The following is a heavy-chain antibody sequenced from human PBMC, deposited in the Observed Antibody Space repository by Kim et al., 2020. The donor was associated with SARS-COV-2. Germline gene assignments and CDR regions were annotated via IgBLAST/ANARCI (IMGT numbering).Heavy chain of an antibody. J-gene: IGHJ4*02. D-gene: IGHD3-10*02. CDR2: ST. Sequence: STYYADSVRGRFTISRDHSKNTLYLQMDSLRAEDTALYYCARVVRGRHFDCWGQGALVTVSS. CDR3: ARVVRGRHFDC. V-gene: IGHV3-53*01.